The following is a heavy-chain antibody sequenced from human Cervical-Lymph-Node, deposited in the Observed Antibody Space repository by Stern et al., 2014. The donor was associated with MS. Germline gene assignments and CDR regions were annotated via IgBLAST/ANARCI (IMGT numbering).Heavy chain of an antibody. CDR1: GYTFTSYY. Sequence: VQLLQSGAEVTKPGASVKVSCKASGYTFTSYYMHWERQAPGQGLEWMGIINASGDGTTDAQKFQGRLTMTRDTSTSKVYMELSSLRSEDTAVYYCTRPLAGTTLLFDYWGQGTLVTVSS. CDR2: INASGDGT. J-gene: IGHJ4*02. V-gene: IGHV1-46*03. CDR3: TRPLAGTTLLFDY. D-gene: IGHD1-1*01.